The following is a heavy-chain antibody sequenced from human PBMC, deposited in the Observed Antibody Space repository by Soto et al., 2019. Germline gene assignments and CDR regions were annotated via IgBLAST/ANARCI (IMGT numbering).Heavy chain of an antibody. CDR2: LYYSDYSDSGST. CDR3: ARVGGSGWNFDS. V-gene: IGHV4-59*01. D-gene: IGHD6-19*01. J-gene: IGHJ4*02. Sequence: PSETLSLTCTVSGGSLSTYYWSWIRQPPGKEMEWIGYLYYSDYSDSGSTNYNPSLKSRVTMSVDTSKNQFSLKMSSVTAADTAIYYCARVGGSGWNFDSWGQGILVTVSS. CDR1: GGSLSTYY.